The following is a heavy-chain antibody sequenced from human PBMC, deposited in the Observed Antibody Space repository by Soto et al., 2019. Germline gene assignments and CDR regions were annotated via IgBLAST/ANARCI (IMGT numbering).Heavy chain of an antibody. J-gene: IGHJ4*02. CDR2: IIPILGIA. Sequence: SVKVSCKASGGTFSSYTISWVRQAPGQGLEWMGRIIPILGIANYAQKFQGRVTITADKSTSTAYMELSSLRSEDTAVYYCARDSFYYGSGSYYYFDYWGQGTLVTVSS. CDR1: GGTFSSYT. D-gene: IGHD3-10*01. V-gene: IGHV1-69*04. CDR3: ARDSFYYGSGSYYYFDY.